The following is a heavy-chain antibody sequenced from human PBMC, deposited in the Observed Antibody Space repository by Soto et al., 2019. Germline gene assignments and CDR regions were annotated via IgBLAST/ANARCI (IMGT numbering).Heavy chain of an antibody. D-gene: IGHD6-6*01. Sequence: EYLKISLNGSGFSFTTYWISSVRQMPGKGLEWMGIIYPGDSYIRYSPSFQGQVSISADRSITTAYLKWSSLKASDTAIYYCARLSGSPSGMDVWGLGTTVTASS. V-gene: IGHV5-51*01. CDR3: ARLSGSPSGMDV. J-gene: IGHJ6*02. CDR2: IYPGDSYI. CDR1: GFSFTTYW.